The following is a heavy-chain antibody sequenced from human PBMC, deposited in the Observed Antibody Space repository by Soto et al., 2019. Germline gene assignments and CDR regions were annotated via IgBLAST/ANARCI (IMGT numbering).Heavy chain of an antibody. V-gene: IGHV4-31*03. CDR2: IYYSGTT. CDR3: ARVSGSSSPFDP. CDR1: GGSISSGGYY. D-gene: IGHD6-6*01. Sequence: PSETLSLTCTVSGGSISSGGYYWSWIRQHPGKGLEWIAYIYYSGTTYYNPSLKSRVTISVDTSKNQFSLKLSSVTAADTAVYYCARVSGSSSPFDPWGQGTLVTLSS. J-gene: IGHJ5*02.